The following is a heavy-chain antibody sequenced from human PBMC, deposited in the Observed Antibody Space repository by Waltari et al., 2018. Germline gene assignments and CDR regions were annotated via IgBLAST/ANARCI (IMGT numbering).Heavy chain of an antibody. CDR3: ARDYCDRTNCHGMDV. J-gene: IGHJ6*02. V-gene: IGHV3-30*04. CDR2: ISYNERNI. Sequence: QVQLVESGGGVVQPGRSLRLSCAASEFTFSSSAMHWVRQAPGKGLEWMAVISYNERNIYYIDSVKGRFTISRDNSRKTLYLQMNSLRPEDTAVYYCARDYCDRTNCHGMDVWGQGTTVTVSS. CDR1: EFTFSSSA. D-gene: IGHD3-22*01.